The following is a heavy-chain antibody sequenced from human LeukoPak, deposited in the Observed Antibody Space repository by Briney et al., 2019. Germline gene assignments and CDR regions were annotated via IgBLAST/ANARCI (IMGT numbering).Heavy chain of an antibody. J-gene: IGHJ5*02. Sequence: GSLRLSCVTSGFTFLDYAVHWIRQPPGKGLEWIGYIYYSGSTNYNPSLKSRVTISVDTSKNQFSLKLSSVTAADTAVYYCAREEIRSWFDPWGQGTLVTVSS. CDR1: GFTFLDYA. CDR3: AREEIRSWFDP. D-gene: IGHD5-24*01. V-gene: IGHV4-59*01. CDR2: IYYSGST.